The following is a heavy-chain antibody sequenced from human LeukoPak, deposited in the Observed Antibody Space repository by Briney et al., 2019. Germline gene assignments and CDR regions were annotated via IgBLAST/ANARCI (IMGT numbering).Heavy chain of an antibody. Sequence: PGGSLRLSCAASGFTFSIYGMHWVRQAPGKGLEWVAFIWFEGSNKYYTDSVKGRFTISRDNSKNTLYLQMNSLRAEDTAVYYCASRGITGTTSYNYFDPWGQGTLVTVSS. CDR1: GFTFSIYG. V-gene: IGHV3-30*02. CDR2: IWFEGSNK. J-gene: IGHJ5*02. CDR3: ASRGITGTTSYNYFDP. D-gene: IGHD1-7*01.